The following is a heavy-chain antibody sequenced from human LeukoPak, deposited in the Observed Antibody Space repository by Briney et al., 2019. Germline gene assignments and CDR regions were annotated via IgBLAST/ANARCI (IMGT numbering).Heavy chain of an antibody. CDR1: GVSFSGYY. CDR2: INHSGST. J-gene: IGHJ4*02. Sequence: SETLSLTCAVYGVSFSGYYWSWIRQPPGKGLEWIGEINHSGSTNYNPPLKSRVTISVDTSKNQFSLKLSSVTAADTAVYYCAISLLWSGYYWGQGTLVTVSS. D-gene: IGHD3-3*01. CDR3: AISLLWSGYY. V-gene: IGHV4-34*01.